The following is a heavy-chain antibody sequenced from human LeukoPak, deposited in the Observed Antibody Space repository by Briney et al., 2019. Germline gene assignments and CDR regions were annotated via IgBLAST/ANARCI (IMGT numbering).Heavy chain of an antibody. Sequence: SETLSLTCTVSGGSISSYYWSWIRLPAGKGLEWIGRIYTSGSTNYNPSLKSRVTMSVDTSKTQFSLKLSSVTAADTAVYYCARSGSFSDWFDPWGQGTLVTVSS. J-gene: IGHJ5*02. CDR1: GGSISSYY. CDR3: ARSGSFSDWFDP. D-gene: IGHD1-26*01. V-gene: IGHV4-4*07. CDR2: IYTSGST.